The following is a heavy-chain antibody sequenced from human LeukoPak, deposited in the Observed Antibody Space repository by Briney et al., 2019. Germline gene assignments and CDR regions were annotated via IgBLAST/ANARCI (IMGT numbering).Heavy chain of an antibody. CDR2: ISRSGSTI. CDR3: ARDASRYCSGGNCDSGLLGYFDY. J-gene: IGHJ4*02. CDR1: GFTFSSYN. Sequence: PGGSLRLSCAASGFTFSSYNMSWVRQAPGKGLEWGSYISRSGSTIKFADSVKGRLTISRDNAKNSLYLQMSSLRAEDTAVYYCARDASRYCSGGNCDSGLLGYFDYWGQGTLVTVSS. D-gene: IGHD2-15*01. V-gene: IGHV3-48*01.